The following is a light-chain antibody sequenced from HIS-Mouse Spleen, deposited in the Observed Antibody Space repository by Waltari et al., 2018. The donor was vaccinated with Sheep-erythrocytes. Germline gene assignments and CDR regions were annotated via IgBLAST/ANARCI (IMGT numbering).Light chain of an antibody. V-gene: IGLV3-10*01. CDR3: YSTDSSGNHSNWV. J-gene: IGLJ3*02. CDR2: EDS. CDR1: ALPKKY. Sequence: SYELTQPPSVSVSPGQTPRITCSGDALPKKYAFWYQQKSGQAPVLVIYEDSKRPSGIPERFSGSSSGTMATLTISGAQVEDEADYYCYSTDSSGNHSNWVFGGGTKLTVL.